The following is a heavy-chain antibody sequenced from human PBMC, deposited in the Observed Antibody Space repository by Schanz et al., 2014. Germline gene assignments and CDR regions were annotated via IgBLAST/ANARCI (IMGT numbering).Heavy chain of an antibody. CDR1: GFTFGDYA. V-gene: IGHV3-23*01. D-gene: IGHD6-13*01. Sequence: EVQLLESGGGLVQPGGSLRLSCAASGFTFGDYAMTWVRQAPGKGLEWVSAINTGVNTYYADSVRGRFTMSRDNSKNTLYLQMSSLRAGDAAVYYCARGLIAAAGGAFDYRGQGTLVAVSA. J-gene: IGHJ4*02. CDR2: INTGVNT. CDR3: ARGLIAAAGGAFDY.